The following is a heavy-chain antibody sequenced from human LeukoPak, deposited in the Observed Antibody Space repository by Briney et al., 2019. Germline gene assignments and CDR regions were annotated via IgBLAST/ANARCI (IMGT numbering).Heavy chain of an antibody. D-gene: IGHD3-3*01. V-gene: IGHV1-2*02. CDR1: GHPFAGYY. J-gene: IGHJ4*02. Sequence: ASVKVSCKTSGHPFAGYYMHWVRQAPGQGLEWMGWINPNSGGTNYAQKFQGRVTMTRDTSISTAYMELSRLRSDDTAVYYCARAVNVLRFLEWFHFDYWGQGTLVTVSS. CDR2: INPNSGGT. CDR3: ARAVNVLRFLEWFHFDY.